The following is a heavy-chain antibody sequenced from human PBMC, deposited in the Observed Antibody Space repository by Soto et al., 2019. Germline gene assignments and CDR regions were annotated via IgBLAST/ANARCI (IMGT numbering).Heavy chain of an antibody. D-gene: IGHD5-12*01. Sequence: PGGSLRLSCAASGFTFSSSWMHWVRQAPGKGLVWVSRVSSDGSSTNYADSVKGRFTISRDNAKNSLYLQMNSLRAEDAAVYYCARAGVATPHDAFDIWGQGTMVTVSS. V-gene: IGHV3-74*01. CDR3: ARAGVATPHDAFDI. CDR2: VSSDGSST. J-gene: IGHJ3*02. CDR1: GFTFSSSW.